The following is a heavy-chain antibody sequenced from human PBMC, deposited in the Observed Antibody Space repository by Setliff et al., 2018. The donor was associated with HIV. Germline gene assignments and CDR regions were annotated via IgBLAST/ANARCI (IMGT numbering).Heavy chain of an antibody. V-gene: IGHV1-69*13. Sequence: ASVKVSCKASGDTFNSHAISWVRQAPGQGLEWMGGIIPIFGTPNYAQKFKGRLTITADESTSTVYMELSSLKAEDTAVYYCARTWWGSWYHYYYYMDVWGKGTTVTVSS. CDR1: GDTFNSHA. J-gene: IGHJ6*03. CDR3: ARTWWGSWYHYYYYMDV. D-gene: IGHD6-13*01. CDR2: IIPIFGTP.